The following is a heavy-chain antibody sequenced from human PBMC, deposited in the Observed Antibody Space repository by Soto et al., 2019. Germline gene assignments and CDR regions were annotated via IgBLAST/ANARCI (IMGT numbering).Heavy chain of an antibody. CDR3: ARDTVLMDSSGGGGEFDP. CDR2: IYYSGST. CDR1: GGSISSYY. D-gene: IGHD6-19*01. V-gene: IGHV4-59*01. Sequence: SETLSLTCTVSGGSISSYYWSWIRQPPGKGLEWIGYIYYSGSTNYNPSLKSRVTISVDTSKNQFSLKLSSVTAADTAVYYCARDTVLMDSSGGGGEFDPWGQGTLVTVSS. J-gene: IGHJ5*02.